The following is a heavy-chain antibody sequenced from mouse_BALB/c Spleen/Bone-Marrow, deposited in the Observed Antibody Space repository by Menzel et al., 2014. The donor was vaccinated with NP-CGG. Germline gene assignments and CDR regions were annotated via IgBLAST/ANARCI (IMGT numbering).Heavy chain of an antibody. D-gene: IGHD1-1*01. J-gene: IGHJ3*01. CDR2: IYPGDGDT. Sequence: VQLHQSGPELVKSGASVKISCKASGYVFXSSWMNWVKQRPGQGLEWIGRIYPGDGDTNYNGKFKGKATLTADKSSSTAYMQLSNLTSVDSAVYFCARAYGSSFFAYWGQGTLVTVSA. V-gene: IGHV1-82*01. CDR3: ARAYGSSFFAY. CDR1: GYVFXSSW.